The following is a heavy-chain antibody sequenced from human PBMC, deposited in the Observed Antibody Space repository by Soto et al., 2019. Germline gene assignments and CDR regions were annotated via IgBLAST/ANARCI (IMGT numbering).Heavy chain of an antibody. CDR2: ISYDGSNK. V-gene: IGHV3-30-3*01. J-gene: IGHJ6*02. Sequence: SCVASGFTFSSYAMHWVRQAPGKGLEWVAVISYDGSNKYYADSVKGRFTISRDNSKNTLYLQMNSLRAEDTAVYYCARDSSWSSFNIYYYGMDVWGQGTTVTVSS. CDR3: ARDSSWSSFNIYYYGMDV. CDR1: GFTFSSYA. D-gene: IGHD6-19*01.